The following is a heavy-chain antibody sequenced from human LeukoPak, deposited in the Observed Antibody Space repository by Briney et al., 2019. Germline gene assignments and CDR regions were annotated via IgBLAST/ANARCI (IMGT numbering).Heavy chain of an antibody. D-gene: IGHD2-15*01. CDR3: ARDGVVAATLLDY. J-gene: IGHJ4*02. CDR1: GFTFSDYY. Sequence: GGSLRLSCAASGFTFSDYYMSWIRQAPGKGLEWVSYISSSGSTIYYADSVKGRFTISRDNAKNSLYLQMNSLRAEDTAVYSCARDGVVAATLLDYWGQGTLVTVSS. V-gene: IGHV3-11*01. CDR2: ISSSGSTI.